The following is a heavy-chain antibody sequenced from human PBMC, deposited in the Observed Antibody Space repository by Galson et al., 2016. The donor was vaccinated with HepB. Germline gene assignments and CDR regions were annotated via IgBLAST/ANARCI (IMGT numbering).Heavy chain of an antibody. J-gene: IGHJ4*02. CDR1: GFTFSKYD. CDR2: ISGSGVSI. Sequence: SLRLSCAASGFTFSKYDLNWVRQAPGKGLEWLSYISGSGVSIYYADSVEGRFTISRDNSKNTLYLQMNSLRAEDTALYYCAKDLPPDTGMGGFDYWGQGTLVTVAS. CDR3: AKDLPPDTGMGGFDY. V-gene: IGHV3-48*01. D-gene: IGHD5-18*01.